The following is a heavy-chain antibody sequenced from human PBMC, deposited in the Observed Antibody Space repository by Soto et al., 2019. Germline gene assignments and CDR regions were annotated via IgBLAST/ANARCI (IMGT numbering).Heavy chain of an antibody. D-gene: IGHD2-15*01. V-gene: IGHV5-10-1*01. J-gene: IGHJ6*02. Sequence: GESLKISCKGSGYSFTSYWISWVRQMPGKGLEWMGRIDPSDSYTNYSPSFQGHVTISADKSISTAYLQWSSLKASDTAMYYCARYCSGGSCYRPRFYYYYGMDVWGQGTTVTVSS. CDR1: GYSFTSYW. CDR3: ARYCSGGSCYRPRFYYYYGMDV. CDR2: IDPSDSYT.